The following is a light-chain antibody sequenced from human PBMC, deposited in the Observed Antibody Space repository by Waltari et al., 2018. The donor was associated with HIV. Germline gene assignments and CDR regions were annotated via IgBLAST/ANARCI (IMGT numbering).Light chain of an antibody. CDR3: CSYSDRRIYV. CDR2: EVN. Sequence: QSALTQPASVSGSLGPSITISCTGTSSYVWNYDLVPWYQQHPGKAPKIIIYEVNKRPPGASNRMSGSKSGNTASLTISGLQAEDEADYYCCSYSDRRIYVFGSGTRVSAL. V-gene: IGLV2-23*02. CDR1: SSYVWNYDL. J-gene: IGLJ1*01.